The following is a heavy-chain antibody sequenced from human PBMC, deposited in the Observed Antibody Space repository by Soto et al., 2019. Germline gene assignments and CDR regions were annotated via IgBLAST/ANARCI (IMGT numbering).Heavy chain of an antibody. D-gene: IGHD3-16*01. CDR2: IYPGDSDT. J-gene: IGHJ4*02. CDR3: ARGGGEMANPPPYLY. CDR1: GYTFSSNW. V-gene: IGHV5-51*01. Sequence: PGESLKISCQTSGYTFSSNWIGWVRQMPGKGLEWMGIIYPGDSDTRYSPSFQGQVTISADKSISTVYMEMISLMSEDTAVYYCARGGGEMANPPPYLYWGQGTQVTVSS.